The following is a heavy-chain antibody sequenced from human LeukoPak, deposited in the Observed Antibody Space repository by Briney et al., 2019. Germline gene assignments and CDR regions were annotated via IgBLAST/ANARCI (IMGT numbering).Heavy chain of an antibody. J-gene: IGHJ4*02. D-gene: IGHD3/OR15-3a*01. Sequence: GGSLRLSCVASGFTFSSYSMNWVRQAPGKGLEWVSCISSTSRYIYYADSAKGRFTISRDNAKNSVYLQMNSLRAEDTAVYYCTRAVAADDFSPGYWGQGTLVTVSS. CDR3: TRAVAADDFSPGY. CDR1: GFTFSSYS. CDR2: ISSTSRYI. V-gene: IGHV3-21*01.